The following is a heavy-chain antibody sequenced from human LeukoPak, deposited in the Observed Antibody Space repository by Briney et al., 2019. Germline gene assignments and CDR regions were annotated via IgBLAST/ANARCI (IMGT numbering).Heavy chain of an antibody. V-gene: IGHV4-34*01. CDR3: ARGRYSGSYHPFDY. J-gene: IGHJ4*02. Sequence: SETLSLTCAVYGVSSSGYYWSWIRQPPGKGLEWIGEINHSGSTNYNPSLKSRVTISVDTSKNQFSLKLSSVTAADTAVYYCARGRYSGSYHPFDYWGQGTLVTVSS. D-gene: IGHD1-26*01. CDR2: INHSGST. CDR1: GVSSSGYY.